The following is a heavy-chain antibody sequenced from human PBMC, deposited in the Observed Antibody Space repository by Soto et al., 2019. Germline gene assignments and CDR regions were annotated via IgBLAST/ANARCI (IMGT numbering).Heavy chain of an antibody. CDR3: ARVSSGIAAPDTDYYYGMDV. Sequence: VQLVESGGGLVKPGGSLRLSCAASGFTFSSYSMNWVLQAPGKGLEWVSSISSSSRYIYYAVSVKGRFTISRDNANNSLYLQMNSLRAEDTAVYYCARVSSGIAAPDTDYYYGMDVWGKGNTVTVSS. CDR2: ISSSSRYI. V-gene: IGHV3-21*01. J-gene: IGHJ6*04. D-gene: IGHD6-13*01. CDR1: GFTFSSYS.